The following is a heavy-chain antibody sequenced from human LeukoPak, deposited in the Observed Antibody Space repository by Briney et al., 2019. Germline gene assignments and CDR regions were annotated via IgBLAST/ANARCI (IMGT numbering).Heavy chain of an antibody. D-gene: IGHD4-23*01. Sequence: SETLSLTCTVSGGSISSGSYYWSWIRQPAGKGLEWIGRIYTSGSTNYNPSLKSRVTISVDTSKNQFSLKLSSVTAADTAVYYCAREKVVTPYYYYYYMDVWGKGTTVTVSS. J-gene: IGHJ6*03. CDR1: GGSISSGSYY. V-gene: IGHV4-61*02. CDR3: AREKVVTPYYYYYYMDV. CDR2: IYTSGST.